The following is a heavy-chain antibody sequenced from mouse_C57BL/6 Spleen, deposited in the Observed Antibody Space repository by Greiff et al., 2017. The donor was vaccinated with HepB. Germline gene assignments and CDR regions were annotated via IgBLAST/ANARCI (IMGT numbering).Heavy chain of an antibody. J-gene: IGHJ4*01. D-gene: IGHD2-2*01. CDR3: TRGTLWLRRRGYYAMDY. CDR1: GYTFTDYE. Sequence: QVHVKQSGAELVRPGASVTLSCKASGYTFTDYEMHWVKQTPVHGLEWIGAIDPETGGTAYNQKFKGKAILTADKSSSTAYMELRSLTSEDSAVYYCTRGTLWLRRRGYYAMDYWGQGTSVTVSS. V-gene: IGHV1-15*01. CDR2: IDPETGGT.